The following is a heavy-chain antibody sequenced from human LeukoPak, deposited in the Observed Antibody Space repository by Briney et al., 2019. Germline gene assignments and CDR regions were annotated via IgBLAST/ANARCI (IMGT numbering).Heavy chain of an antibody. V-gene: IGHV3-33*08. J-gene: IGHJ4*02. CDR2: IWSDGSDK. CDR3: ARDRNMDYFDY. Sequence: GGSLRLSCAASGFTFRSYAMNWVRQAPGKGLEWVAFIWSDGSDKYYADSVKGRFTISRDNSKNTLYLQMNNLRADDTAVYFCARDRNMDYFDYWGQGTLVTVSS. CDR1: GFTFRSYA. D-gene: IGHD2/OR15-2a*01.